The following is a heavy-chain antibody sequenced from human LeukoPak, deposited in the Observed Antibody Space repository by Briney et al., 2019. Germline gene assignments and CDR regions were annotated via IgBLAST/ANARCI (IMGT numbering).Heavy chain of an antibody. V-gene: IGHV3-23*01. CDR1: GFTFSSYA. CDR2: IYGSGGST. CDR3: AKDPPDRWARAPPNYYFDY. J-gene: IGHJ4*02. Sequence: GVSLRLSCAASGFTFSSYAMSWVRQAPGKGLEWVSAIYGSGGSTYYADSVKGRFTISRDISKNTLYLQMNSLRAEDTAVYYCAKDPPDRWARAPPNYYFDYWGQGTLVTVRS. D-gene: IGHD4-23*01.